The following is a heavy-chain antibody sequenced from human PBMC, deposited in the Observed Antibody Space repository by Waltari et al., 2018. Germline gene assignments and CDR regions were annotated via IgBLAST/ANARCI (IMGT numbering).Heavy chain of an antibody. D-gene: IGHD4-4*01. CDR1: GGSFSSYW. J-gene: IGHJ4*02. CDR3: ARKTVSFDV. CDR2: INGNSGRT. V-gene: IGHV4-59*12. Sequence: QVQLQESGPGLVKPSETLSLTCAVSGGSFSSYWWSWIRQPPGKGLEWIGEINGNSGRTNYNPSLKSRVTISKDASKNQFSLKLSSVTAADTAVYYCARKTVSFDVWGPGVLVTVSS.